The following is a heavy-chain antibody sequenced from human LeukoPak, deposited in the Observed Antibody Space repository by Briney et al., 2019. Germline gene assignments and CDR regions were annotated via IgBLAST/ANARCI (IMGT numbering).Heavy chain of an antibody. CDR1: GGSISSGGYS. J-gene: IGHJ3*02. V-gene: IGHV4-30-2*01. CDR2: IYHSGST. Sequence: SQTLSLTCAVSGGSISSGGYSWSWIRQPPGKGLEWIGYIYHSGSTYYNLSLKSRDTISVDRSKNQFSLKLSSVTAADTAVYYCARAPRYYYDTDDAFDIWGQGTMVTVSS. D-gene: IGHD3-22*01. CDR3: ARAPRYYYDTDDAFDI.